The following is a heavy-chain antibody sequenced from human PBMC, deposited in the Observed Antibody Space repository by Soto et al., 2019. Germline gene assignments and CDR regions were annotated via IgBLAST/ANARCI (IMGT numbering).Heavy chain of an antibody. CDR3: ANTWGGIAAAADY. D-gene: IGHD6-13*01. CDR2: ISYDGSNK. Sequence: QVQLVESGGGVVQPGRSLRLSCAASGFTFSSYGMHWVRQAPGKGLEWVEVISYDGSNKYYADSVKGRFTISRDNSKNTLYLQMNSLRAEDTAVYYCANTWGGIAAAADYWGQGTLVTVSS. CDR1: GFTFSSYG. J-gene: IGHJ4*02. V-gene: IGHV3-30*18.